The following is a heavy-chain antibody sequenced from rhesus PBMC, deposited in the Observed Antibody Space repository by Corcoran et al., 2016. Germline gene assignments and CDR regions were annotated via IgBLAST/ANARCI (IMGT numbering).Heavy chain of an antibody. CDR2: VDGANAHT. J-gene: IGHJ3*01. Sequence: QVQLQESGPGLVEPSETLSLPCAVAGGFINDGYYWSWIRQTPGKALEWIGYVDGANAHTNYNPYLNNPVSISMDTSKNLFSLMLTSLTAADSATYYCARWYARASRNWLDAFDFWGQGLRVTVSS. V-gene: IGHV4-106*01. CDR3: ARWYARASRNWLDAFDF. CDR1: GGFINDGYY. D-gene: IGHD2-2*01.